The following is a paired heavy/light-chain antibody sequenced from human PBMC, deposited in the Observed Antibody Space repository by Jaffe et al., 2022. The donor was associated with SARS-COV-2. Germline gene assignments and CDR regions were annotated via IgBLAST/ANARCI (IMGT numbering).Heavy chain of an antibody. J-gene: IGHJ6*02. Sequence: EVQLLESGGGLVQPGGSLRLSCAASGFTFSSYAMSWVRQAPGKGLEWVSAISGSGGSTYYADSVKGRFTISRDNSKNTLYLQMNSLRAEDTAVYYCAKEATTPDRQHDYGDYALYYYYGMDVWGQGTTVTVSS. D-gene: IGHD4-17*01. CDR3: AKEATTPDRQHDYGDYALYYYYGMDV. CDR1: GFTFSSYA. CDR2: ISGSGGST. V-gene: IGHV3-23*01.
Light chain of an antibody. Sequence: DIQMTQSPSTLSASVGDRVTITCRASQSISSWLAWYQQKPGKAPKLLIYKASSLESGVPSRFSGSGSGTEFTLTISSLQPDDFATYYCQQYNSYFTFGPGTKVDIK. CDR3: QQYNSYFT. J-gene: IGKJ3*01. CDR2: KAS. CDR1: QSISSW. V-gene: IGKV1-5*03.